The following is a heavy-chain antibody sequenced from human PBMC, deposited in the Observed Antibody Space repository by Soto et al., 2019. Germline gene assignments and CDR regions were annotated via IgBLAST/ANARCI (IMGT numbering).Heavy chain of an antibody. CDR1: GFTFSSYG. Sequence: GGSLRLSCAASGFTFSSYGMHWVRQAPGKGLEWVAVIWYDGSNKYYADSVKGRFTISRDNSKNTLYLQMNSLRAEDTAVYYCARVVPEPSDDFDTWGQGTMVTVSS. J-gene: IGHJ3*02. V-gene: IGHV3-33*01. CDR3: ARVVPEPSDDFDT. CDR2: IWYDGSNK.